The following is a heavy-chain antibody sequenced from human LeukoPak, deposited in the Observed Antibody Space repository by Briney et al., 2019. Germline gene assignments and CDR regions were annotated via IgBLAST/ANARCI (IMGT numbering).Heavy chain of an antibody. CDR3: ARLLTGASNFDY. D-gene: IGHD7-27*01. CDR1: GYTFTSYG. V-gene: IGHV1-18*01. Sequence: ASVKVSCKAPGYTFTSYGISWVRQAPGQGLEWMGWISAYNGNTTYAQKLQGRVTMTTDTSTSTAYMELRSLRSDDTAVYYCARLLTGASNFDYWGQGTLVTVSS. J-gene: IGHJ4*02. CDR2: ISAYNGNT.